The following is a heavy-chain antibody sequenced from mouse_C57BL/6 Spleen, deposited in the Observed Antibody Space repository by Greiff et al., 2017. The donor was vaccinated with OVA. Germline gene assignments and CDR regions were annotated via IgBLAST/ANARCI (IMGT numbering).Heavy chain of an antibody. D-gene: IGHD1-1*01. CDR2: INPSSGYT. CDR3: AGDCYGSSPCAMDY. CDR1: GHTFTRHT. J-gene: IGHJ4*01. Sequence: VQLQQSGAELARPGASVKMFCKASGHTFTRHTMHWVKQRPGQGLEWIGYINPSSGYTKYNQKFKDKATLTADKSSSTAYMQLSSLTSEDSAVYYCAGDCYGSSPCAMDYWGQGTSVTVSS. V-gene: IGHV1-4*01.